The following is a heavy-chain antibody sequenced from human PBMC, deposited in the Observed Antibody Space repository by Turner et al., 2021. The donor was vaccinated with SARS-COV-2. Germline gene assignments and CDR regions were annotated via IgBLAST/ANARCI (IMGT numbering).Heavy chain of an antibody. D-gene: IGHD1-1*01. J-gene: IGHJ6*02. CDR3: AGTPEEVISNLGTGRPYYSYGLDV. CDR2: FNPNSGGA. Sequence: QVQLLQSGAEVKKPGAAVKVSCKASAYTLTGYYMHWVRQATGQGREWMGWFNPNSGGAHYAQRFHGRVPMTRDTSISTAYMALIRLRSDDTAVYYCAGTPEEVISNLGTGRPYYSYGLDVWGQGTTVTVSS. CDR1: AYTLTGYY. V-gene: IGHV1-2*02.